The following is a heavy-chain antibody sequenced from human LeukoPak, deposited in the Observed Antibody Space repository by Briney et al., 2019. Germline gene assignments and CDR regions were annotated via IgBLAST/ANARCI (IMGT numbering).Heavy chain of an antibody. CDR2: INSYGAYT. CDR1: GFTFSSYD. Sequence: GGTLRLSCAASGFTFSSYDMSWVRQAPGKGLEWVSTINSYGAYTYYADSVKGRFTISRDNSKNTLYLQMNSLRAEDTAVYYCARENGYSSGWGYYYYMDVWGKGTTVTISS. V-gene: IGHV3-23*01. J-gene: IGHJ6*03. CDR3: ARENGYSSGWGYYYYMDV. D-gene: IGHD6-19*01.